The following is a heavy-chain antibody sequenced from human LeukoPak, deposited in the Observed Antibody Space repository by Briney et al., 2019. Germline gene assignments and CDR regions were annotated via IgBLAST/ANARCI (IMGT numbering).Heavy chain of an antibody. J-gene: IGHJ4*02. Sequence: GGSLRLSCPASRFTFSSYAMSWVRQAPGKGLEWVSAISGSGGSTYYADSVKGRFTISRDNSKNTLYLQMNSLRAEDTAVYYCAKVWTLRSLPDYWGQGTLVTVSS. CDR3: AKVWTLRSLPDY. V-gene: IGHV3-23*01. CDR2: ISGSGGST. CDR1: RFTFSSYA. D-gene: IGHD3/OR15-3a*01.